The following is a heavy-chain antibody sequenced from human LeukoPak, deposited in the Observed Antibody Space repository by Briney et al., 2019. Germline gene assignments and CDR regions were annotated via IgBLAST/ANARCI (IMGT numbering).Heavy chain of an antibody. CDR3: ARAPDWEMATTIYFDY. CDR2: IYYSGST. CDR1: GGSISSSSYY. D-gene: IGHD5-12*01. Sequence: SETLSLTCTVSGGSISSSSYYWGWIRQPPGKGLEWIGSIYYSGSTYYNPSLKSRVTISVDTSKNQFSLKLSSVTAADTAVYYCARAPDWEMATTIYFDYWGQGTLVTVSS. V-gene: IGHV4-39*07. J-gene: IGHJ4*02.